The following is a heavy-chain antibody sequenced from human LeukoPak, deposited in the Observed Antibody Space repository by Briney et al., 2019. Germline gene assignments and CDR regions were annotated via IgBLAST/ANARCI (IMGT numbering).Heavy chain of an antibody. CDR3: ASSGYSSGWDAFDI. J-gene: IGHJ3*02. V-gene: IGHV4-30-2*01. CDR2: IYHSGST. Sequence: SETLSLTCTVSGGSISSGGYYWSWIRQPPGKGLEWIGYIYHSGSTYYNPSLKSRVTISVDRSKNQFSLKLSSVTAADTAVYYCASSGYSSGWDAFDIWGQGTMVTVSS. CDR1: GGSISSGGYY. D-gene: IGHD6-19*01.